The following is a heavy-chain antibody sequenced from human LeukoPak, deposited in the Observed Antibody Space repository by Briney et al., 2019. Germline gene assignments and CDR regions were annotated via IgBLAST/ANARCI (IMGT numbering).Heavy chain of an antibody. J-gene: IGHJ4*02. CDR3: ARESAVAGLFDY. Sequence: GGSLRLSCAASGFTFSSYAMHWVRQAPGKGLEWVAVISYDGSNKYYADSVKGGFTISRDNSKNTLYLQMNSLRAEDTAVYYCARESAVAGLFDYWGQGTLVTVSS. D-gene: IGHD6-19*01. CDR1: GFTFSSYA. V-gene: IGHV3-30-3*01. CDR2: ISYDGSNK.